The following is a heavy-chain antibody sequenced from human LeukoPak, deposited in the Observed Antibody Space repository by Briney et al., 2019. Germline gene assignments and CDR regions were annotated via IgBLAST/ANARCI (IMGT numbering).Heavy chain of an antibody. CDR3: ATASGSWYRYYFDS. CDR1: GLAFSSYE. J-gene: IGHJ4*02. Sequence: GGFLRLSCAASGLAFSSYEMNWVRQAPGKGLEWISYISSASNMIYYAESVKGRFTISRDNAKNSLYLQMNSLRAEDTAVYYCATASGSWYRYYFDSWGQGILVTVSS. D-gene: IGHD6-13*01. CDR2: ISSASNMI. V-gene: IGHV3-48*03.